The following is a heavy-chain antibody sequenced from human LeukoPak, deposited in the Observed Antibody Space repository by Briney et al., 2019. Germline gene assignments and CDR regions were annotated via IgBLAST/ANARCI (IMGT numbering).Heavy chain of an antibody. Sequence: PSETLSLTCTVSGGSISSYYWSWIRQPAGKGLEWIGRFHTSGSTNYNASLKSRVTMSVDTSKNQFSLKLSSVTAADTAVYYCARDTYYYGSGRLSFDYWGQGTLVTVSS. D-gene: IGHD3-10*01. CDR1: GGSISSYY. CDR3: ARDTYYYGSGRLSFDY. CDR2: FHTSGST. J-gene: IGHJ4*02. V-gene: IGHV4-4*07.